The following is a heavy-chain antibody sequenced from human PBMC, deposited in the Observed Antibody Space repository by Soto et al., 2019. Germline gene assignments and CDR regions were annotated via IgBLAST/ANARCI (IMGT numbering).Heavy chain of an antibody. V-gene: IGHV4-31*03. Sequence: QVQLQESGPGLVKPSQTLSLTCTVSGGSISSGGYYWSWIRQHPGKGLEWIGYIYYSGSTYYNPSLNSGVTISVDKSKNQFSRKLSSVTAADTAVYYCARYVDTAMVWAGWFDPWGQGTLVTVSS. J-gene: IGHJ5*02. CDR1: GGSISSGGYY. CDR3: ARYVDTAMVWAGWFDP. D-gene: IGHD5-18*01. CDR2: IYYSGST.